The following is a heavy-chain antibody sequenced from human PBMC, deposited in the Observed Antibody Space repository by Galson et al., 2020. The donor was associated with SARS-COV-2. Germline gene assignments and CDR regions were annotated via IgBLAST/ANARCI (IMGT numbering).Heavy chain of an antibody. Sequence: GESLMISCAASGFTFSSYGMHWVRQAPGKGLEWVAVIWYDGSNKYYADSVKGRFIISRDNSKNTLYLQMNSLRAEDTAVYYCARGDDILTGYTCVYWGQGTLVTVSS. CDR3: ARGDDILTGYTCVY. J-gene: IGHJ4*02. CDR2: IWYDGSNK. CDR1: GFTFSSYG. D-gene: IGHD3-9*01. V-gene: IGHV3-33*01.